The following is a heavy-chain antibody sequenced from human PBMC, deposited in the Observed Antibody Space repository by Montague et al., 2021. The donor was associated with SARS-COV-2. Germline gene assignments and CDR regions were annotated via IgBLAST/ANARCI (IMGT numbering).Heavy chain of an antibody. CDR2: IYYSGDS. V-gene: IGHV4/OR15-8*01. CDR1: GGSISDNNW. CDR3: SGTGLGSLALDA. Sequence: SETLSLTCAVSGGSISDNNWWTWVRQSPGKGPEWFGEIYYSGDSNIKASLRSRVHSSVDKTKNKFSLMMTYLTDADTAGYYCSGTGLGSLALDAWGQGTPVTVSS. D-gene: IGHD3-10*01. J-gene: IGHJ5*02.